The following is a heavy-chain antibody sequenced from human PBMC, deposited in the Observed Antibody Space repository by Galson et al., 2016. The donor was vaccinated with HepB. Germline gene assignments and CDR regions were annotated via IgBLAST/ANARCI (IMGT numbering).Heavy chain of an antibody. V-gene: IGHV1-2*02. CDR2: INVNKGGT. CDR1: GYPFIGYH. D-gene: IGHD6-13*01. J-gene: IGHJ5*02. Sequence: SVKVSCKASGYPFIGYHMHWLRQAPGQGLEWLGWINVNKGGTRYAQKFKGRVSMTRDTSINTAYLEVSGLTSDDTALYYCARESERGPGSGWCWFHPGGQGTLVTVSS. CDR3: ARESERGPGSGWCWFHP.